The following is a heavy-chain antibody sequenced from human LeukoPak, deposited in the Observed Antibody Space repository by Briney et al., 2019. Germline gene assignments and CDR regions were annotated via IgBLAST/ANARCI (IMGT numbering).Heavy chain of an antibody. CDR2: MNPNSGNT. J-gene: IGHJ4*02. V-gene: IGHV1-8*01. D-gene: IGHD3-9*01. CDR3: ARAPVLRYFDWLYREGYYFDY. CDR1: GYTFTSYD. Sequence: ASVKVSCKASGYTFTSYDINWVRQATGQGLEWMGWMNPNSGNTGYAQKFQGRVTMTRNTSISTAYMELSSLRSEDTAVYYCARAPVLRYFDWLYREGYYFDYWGQGTLVTVSS.